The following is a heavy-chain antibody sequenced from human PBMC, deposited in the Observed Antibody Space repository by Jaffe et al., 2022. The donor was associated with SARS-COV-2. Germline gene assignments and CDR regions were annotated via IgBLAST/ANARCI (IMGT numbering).Heavy chain of an antibody. CDR2: IYYSGST. CDR1: GGSISSSSYY. Sequence: QLQLQESGPGLVKPSETLSLTCTVSGGSISSSSYYWGWIRQPPGKGLEWIGSIYYSGSTYYNPSLKSRVTISVDTSKNQFSLKLSSVTAADTAVYYCARHSSSKGDYYYYMDVWGKGTTVTVSS. D-gene: IGHD6-13*01. J-gene: IGHJ6*03. V-gene: IGHV4-39*01. CDR3: ARHSSSKGDYYYYMDV.